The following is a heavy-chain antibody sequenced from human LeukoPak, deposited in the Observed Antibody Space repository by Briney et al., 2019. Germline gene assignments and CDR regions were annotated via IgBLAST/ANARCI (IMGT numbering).Heavy chain of an antibody. Sequence: AAVKVSFKGSGYTFTIYGISWVRPAPGQGLEWMGWISAYNGNTNYAQKLQGRVTMTTDTSTRTAYMELRSLRSDDTAVYYCARDQWLDRYYYYGMDVWGQGTTVTVSS. CDR1: GYTFTIYG. J-gene: IGHJ6*02. CDR2: ISAYNGNT. V-gene: IGHV1-18*01. D-gene: IGHD6-19*01. CDR3: ARDQWLDRYYYYGMDV.